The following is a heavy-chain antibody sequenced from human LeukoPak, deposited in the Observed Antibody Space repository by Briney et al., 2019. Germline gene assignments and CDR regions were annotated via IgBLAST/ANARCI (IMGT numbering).Heavy chain of an antibody. J-gene: IGHJ5*02. CDR1: GFTFDDYG. V-gene: IGHV3-21*01. Sequence: KAGGSLRLSCAASGFTFDDYGMSWVRHAPGKGLEWVSSIGSSSSYIYYADSVKGRFTISRDNAKNSLYLQMNSLRAEDTAVYYCAIYPRGATMAQIGVHVAWGQGTLVTVSS. D-gene: IGHD1-26*01. CDR2: IGSSSSYI. CDR3: AIYPRGATMAQIGVHVA.